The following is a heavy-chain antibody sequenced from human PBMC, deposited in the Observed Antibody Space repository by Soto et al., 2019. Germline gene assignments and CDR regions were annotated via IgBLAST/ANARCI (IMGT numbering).Heavy chain of an antibody. Sequence: ASVKVSCKVSGYSLTDSSIHWVRRAPGKGLEWMGGLDPEDGDTVYAQKFLDRLTMTEDTSTNTAYMKLSSLRSDDTAVYYCATGYGLPWFGELLGNKYYFDDWGQGTLVTVSS. D-gene: IGHD3-10*01. J-gene: IGHJ4*02. V-gene: IGHV1-24*01. CDR2: LDPEDGDT. CDR3: ATGYGLPWFGELLGNKYYFDD. CDR1: GYSLTDSS.